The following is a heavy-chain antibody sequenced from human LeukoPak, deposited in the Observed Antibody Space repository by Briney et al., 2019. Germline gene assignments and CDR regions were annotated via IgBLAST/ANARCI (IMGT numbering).Heavy chain of an antibody. V-gene: IGHV3-30-3*01. CDR1: GFTFSSYA. CDR3: AREPPLLFDPPWGYYYYGMDV. D-gene: IGHD3-10*01. J-gene: IGHJ6*02. CDR2: ISYDGSNK. Sequence: PGGSLRLSCAASGFTFSSYAMHWVRQAPGNGLEWVAVISYDGSNKYYADSVKGRFTISRDNAKNSLYLQMNSLRDEDTAVYYCAREPPLLFDPPWGYYYYGMDVWGQGTTVTVSS.